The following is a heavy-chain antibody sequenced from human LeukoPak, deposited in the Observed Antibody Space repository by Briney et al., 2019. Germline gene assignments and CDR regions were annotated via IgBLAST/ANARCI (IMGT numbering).Heavy chain of an antibody. CDR3: ARDSLARPLGY. Sequence: SGTLSLTCTVSGGSISSYYWSWIRQPPGKGLEWIGYIYYSGSTNYNPSLKSRVTISVDTSKNQFSLKLSSVTAADTAVYYCARDSLARPLGYWGQGTLVTVSS. CDR1: GGSISSYY. V-gene: IGHV4-59*01. D-gene: IGHD6-6*01. CDR2: IYYSGST. J-gene: IGHJ4*02.